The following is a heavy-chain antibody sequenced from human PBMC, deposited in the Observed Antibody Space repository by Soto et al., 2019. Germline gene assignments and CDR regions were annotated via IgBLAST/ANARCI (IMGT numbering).Heavy chain of an antibody. Sequence: QVQLVEFGGGVVQPGRSRRLSWAASRFTFSNYAMHWVRQAPGKGLQWMAFMSVDGSTKYYADSVKGRFTISRDNSKNTLYLQMNSLRTEDTAAYYCARSPGYCSTTRCYGRDFAMDVWGQAPTVPVS. D-gene: IGHD2-2*01. J-gene: IGHJ6*02. CDR1: RFTFSNYA. CDR3: ARSPGYCSTTRCYGRDFAMDV. V-gene: IGHV3-30-3*01. CDR2: MSVDGSTK.